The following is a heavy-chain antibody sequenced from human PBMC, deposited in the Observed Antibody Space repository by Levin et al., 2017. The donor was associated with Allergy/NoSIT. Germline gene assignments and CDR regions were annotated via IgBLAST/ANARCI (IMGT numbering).Heavy chain of an antibody. CDR2: IINSGVGT. CDR1: GFTFNNYA. CDR3: AKDAIRGSDQPYYFDY. J-gene: IGHJ4*02. V-gene: IGHV3-23*01. Sequence: GESLKISCAASGFTFNNYAMSWVRQAPGKGLEWVSAIINSGVGTYYAASVKGRFTISRDNSKNTMYLRMNSLRAEDTAVYFCAKDAIRGSDQPYYFDYWGQGTLVTASS. D-gene: IGHD6-19*01.